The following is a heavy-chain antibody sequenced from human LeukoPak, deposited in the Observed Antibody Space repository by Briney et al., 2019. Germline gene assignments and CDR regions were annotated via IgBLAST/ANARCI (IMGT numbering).Heavy chain of an antibody. CDR2: INPNSGGT. D-gene: IGHD3-22*01. CDR3: ARGVYDSSGYYYGYFDY. Sequence: WASVKVSCKASGYTFTGYYMHWMRQAPGQGLEWMGWINPNSGGTNYAQKFQGWVTMTRDTSISTAYMELSRLRSDDTAVYYCARGVYDSSGYYYGYFDYWGQGTLVTVSS. CDR1: GYTFTGYY. V-gene: IGHV1-2*04. J-gene: IGHJ4*02.